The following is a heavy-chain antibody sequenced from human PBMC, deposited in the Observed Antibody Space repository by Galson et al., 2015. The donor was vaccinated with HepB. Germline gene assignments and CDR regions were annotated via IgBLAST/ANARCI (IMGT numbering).Heavy chain of an antibody. CDR3: ARVGLRFLEWFDPGGVLDY. CDR2: ISSSGSTI. Sequence: SLRLSCAASGFTFSSYEMNWVRQAPGKGLEWVSYISSSGSTIYYADSVKGRFTISRDNAKNSLYLQMNSLRAEDTAVYYCARVGLRFLEWFDPGGVLDYWGQGTLVTVSS. V-gene: IGHV3-48*03. D-gene: IGHD3-3*01. CDR1: GFTFSSYE. J-gene: IGHJ4*02.